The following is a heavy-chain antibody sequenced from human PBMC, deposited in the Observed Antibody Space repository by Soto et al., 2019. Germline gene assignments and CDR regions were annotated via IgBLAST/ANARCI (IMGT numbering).Heavy chain of an antibody. D-gene: IGHD2-2*01. CDR3: AKDVRAYCSSTSCTGGDPFDY. Sequence: QVQLVESGGGVVQPGRSLRLSCAASGFTFSSYGMHWVRQAPGKGLKWVAVISYDGSNKYYADSVKGRFTISRDNSKNTLYLQMNSLRAEDTAVYYCAKDVRAYCSSTSCTGGDPFDYWGQGTLVTVSS. CDR1: GFTFSSYG. J-gene: IGHJ4*02. V-gene: IGHV3-30*18. CDR2: ISYDGSNK.